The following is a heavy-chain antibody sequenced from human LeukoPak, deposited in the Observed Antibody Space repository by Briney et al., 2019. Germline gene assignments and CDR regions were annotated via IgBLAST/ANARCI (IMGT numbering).Heavy chain of an antibody. CDR3: ASPGPHCSSTSCYTGSRNYYYYYMDV. D-gene: IGHD2-2*02. CDR1: GFTFSSYA. V-gene: IGHV3-23*01. CDR2: ICGSGGST. Sequence: QPGGSLRLSCAASGFTFSSYAMSWVHQAPGKGLEWVSAICGSGGSTYYADSVKGRFTISRDNSKNTLYLQMNSLRAEDTAVYYCASPGPHCSSTSCYTGSRNYYYYYMDVWGKGTTVTVSS. J-gene: IGHJ6*03.